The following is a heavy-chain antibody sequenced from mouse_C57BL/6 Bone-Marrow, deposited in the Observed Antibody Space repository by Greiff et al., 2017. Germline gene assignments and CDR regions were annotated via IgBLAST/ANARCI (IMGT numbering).Heavy chain of an antibody. J-gene: IGHJ2*01. CDR3: ARDYYGSRGYFDY. CDR2: INPSNGGT. Sequence: QVQLQQPGTELVKPGASVTLSCKASGYTFTSYWMHWVQQRPGQGLEWIGNINPSNGGTNYNEKFKSKATLTVDKSSSTAYMQLSSLTSEDSAVYCCARDYYGSRGYFDYWGQGTTLTVSS. D-gene: IGHD1-1*01. V-gene: IGHV1-53*01. CDR1: GYTFTSYW.